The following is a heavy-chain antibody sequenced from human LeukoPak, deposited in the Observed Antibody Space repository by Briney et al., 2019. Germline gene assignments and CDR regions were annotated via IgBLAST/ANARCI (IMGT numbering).Heavy chain of an antibody. V-gene: IGHV3-21*01. J-gene: IGHJ5*02. Sequence: GGSLRLSCAASGFTFSSYSMNWVRQAPGKGLEWVSSISSSSSYIYYADSVKGRFTISRDNAKNSLYLQMNSLRAEDTAVYYCARDALVILASGWFGPWGQGTLVTVSS. D-gene: IGHD4-23*01. CDR2: ISSSSSYI. CDR3: ARDALVILASGWFGP. CDR1: GFTFSSYS.